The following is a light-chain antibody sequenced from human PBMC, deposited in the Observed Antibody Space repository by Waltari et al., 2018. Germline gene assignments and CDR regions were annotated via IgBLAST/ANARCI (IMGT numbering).Light chain of an antibody. V-gene: IGKV1-5*01. CDR2: DAS. CDR3: QQYDFYSLT. Sequence: DIQMTQSPSTLSASEGDRVPITCRASHNINNYLAWYQQKPGKAPKLVIYDASSLESGVPSRFSGSGSGTEFTLTISSLQPDDFATYYCQQYDFYSLTFGGGTRVEIK. J-gene: IGKJ4*01. CDR1: HNINNY.